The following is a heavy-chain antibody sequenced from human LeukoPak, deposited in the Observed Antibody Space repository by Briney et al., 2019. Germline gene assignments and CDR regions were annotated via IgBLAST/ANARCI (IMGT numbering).Heavy chain of an antibody. V-gene: IGHV3-23*01. CDR2: ISGSGGST. D-gene: IGHD3-10*01. Sequence: GGSLRLSCAASGFTFSSYAMSWVSQAPGKGLEWVSAISGSGGSTYYADSVKGRFTISRDNSKNTLYLQMNSLRAEDTPVYYCAKDGPYYYGSGSSFWGQGTLVTVSS. CDR3: AKDGPYYYGSGSSF. CDR1: GFTFSSYA. J-gene: IGHJ4*02.